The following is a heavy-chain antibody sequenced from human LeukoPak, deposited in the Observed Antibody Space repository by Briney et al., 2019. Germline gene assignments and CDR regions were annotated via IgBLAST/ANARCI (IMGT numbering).Heavy chain of an antibody. D-gene: IGHD3-10*01. CDR1: GFTFRKYA. V-gene: IGHV3-30*04. Sequence: GGSLRLSCAASGFTFRKYAMHWVRQAPGKGLEWVAVTSDDGSDQYYADSVKGRFTISRENSKNTLYLQMNGLRAEDTAMYYCARGTMASDFWGQGTLVTVSS. CDR3: ARGTMASDF. CDR2: TSDDGSDQ. J-gene: IGHJ4*02.